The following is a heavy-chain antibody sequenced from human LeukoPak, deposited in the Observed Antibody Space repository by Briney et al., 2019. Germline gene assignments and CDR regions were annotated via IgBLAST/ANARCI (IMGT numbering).Heavy chain of an antibody. D-gene: IGHD3-3*01. J-gene: IGHJ4*02. Sequence: PSETLSLTCAVYGGPFSGYYWSWIRQPPGKGLEWIGEINHSGSTNYNPSLKSRVTISVDTSKNQFSLKLSSVTATDTAVYYCAKDGDFWSGVALDYWGQGTLVTVSS. CDR2: INHSGST. CDR3: AKDGDFWSGVALDY. CDR1: GGPFSGYY. V-gene: IGHV4-34*01.